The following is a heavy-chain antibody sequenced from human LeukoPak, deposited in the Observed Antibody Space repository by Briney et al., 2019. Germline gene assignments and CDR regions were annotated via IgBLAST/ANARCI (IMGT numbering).Heavy chain of an antibody. CDR1: GGSFSGYY. Sequence: PSETLSLTCAVYGGSFSGYYWSWIRQPPGKGLEWIGEINHSGSTNYNPSLKSRVTISVDTSKNQFSLKLSSVTAADTAVYYCARGRRTGYCGGDCYYRTLDYWGQGTLVTVSS. D-gene: IGHD2-21*02. V-gene: IGHV4-34*01. CDR2: INHSGST. CDR3: ARGRRTGYCGGDCYYRTLDY. J-gene: IGHJ4*02.